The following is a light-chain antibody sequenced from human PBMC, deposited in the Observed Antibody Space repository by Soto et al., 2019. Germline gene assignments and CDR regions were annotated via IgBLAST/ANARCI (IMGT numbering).Light chain of an antibody. Sequence: DIQITQSPSTLSASVGDRVTITCRASQSISSWLAWYQQKPGKAPKLLIYDASSLESGVPSRFSGSGSGTEFTLTISSLQPDDFATYYCQQYNSYSRFGGGTK. CDR3: QQYNSYSR. CDR1: QSISSW. J-gene: IGKJ4*01. CDR2: DAS. V-gene: IGKV1-5*01.